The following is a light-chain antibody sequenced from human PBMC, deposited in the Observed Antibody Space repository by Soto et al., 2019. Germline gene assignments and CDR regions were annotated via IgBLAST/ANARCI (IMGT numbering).Light chain of an antibody. Sequence: IVMTQSPATLSVFPGERATLSCRASQSISNNLAWLQQKPGQAPRLLIYAASTRATGVPARFSGSGSGTDFTLTISSLQPEDFAVYYCHQYNNWPTMHTFGQGTKLEIK. CDR3: HQYNNWPTMHT. V-gene: IGKV3-15*01. J-gene: IGKJ2*01. CDR2: AAS. CDR1: QSISNN.